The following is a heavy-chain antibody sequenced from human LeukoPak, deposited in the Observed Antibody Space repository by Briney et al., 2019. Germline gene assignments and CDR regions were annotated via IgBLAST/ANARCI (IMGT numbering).Heavy chain of an antibody. Sequence: WSLRLSCAASGFTFSSYAMCGLRQAPGKGLGWGSTLSGSGGRTYCADSMKGGFTICRDNSKNRLYMQMNSLRAEDTAVYYCAKDLAPDYYDSNHHSWFDTWGQGTLVTVSS. CDR2: LSGSGGRT. CDR1: GFTFSSYA. J-gene: IGHJ5*02. V-gene: IGHV3-23*01. D-gene: IGHD3-22*01. CDR3: AKDLAPDYYDSNHHSWFDT.